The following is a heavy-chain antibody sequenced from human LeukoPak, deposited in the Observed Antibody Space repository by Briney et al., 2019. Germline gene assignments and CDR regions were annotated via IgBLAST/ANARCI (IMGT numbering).Heavy chain of an antibody. Sequence: PGGSLRLSCAASGFTFSDFWMSWVRQAPGKGLEWVANIKKDGSENYYVDSVEGRFTISRDNAKNSLYLQMSSLRAEDTAVYYCASILWLYYYGRGGAFDIWGQGTMVTVSS. CDR2: IKKDGSEN. CDR3: ASILWLYYYGRGGAFDI. CDR1: GFTFSDFW. V-gene: IGHV3-7*01. D-gene: IGHD3-10*02. J-gene: IGHJ3*02.